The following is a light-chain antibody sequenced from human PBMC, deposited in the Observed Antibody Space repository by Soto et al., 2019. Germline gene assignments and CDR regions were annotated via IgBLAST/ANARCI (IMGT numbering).Light chain of an antibody. Sequence: IVLTQSPATLSLSPGERATLSCRASQSVSSHLFWYQQKSGQAPRLLIYDAFNRATGIPARFSGSGSGTDFTLTISSLEPEDFGVYYCQHRSIWPVSFGQGTRLEIK. J-gene: IGKJ5*01. CDR2: DAF. CDR1: QSVSSH. CDR3: QHRSIWPVS. V-gene: IGKV3-11*01.